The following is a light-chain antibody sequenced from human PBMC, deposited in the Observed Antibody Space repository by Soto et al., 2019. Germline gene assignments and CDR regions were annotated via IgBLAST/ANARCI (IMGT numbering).Light chain of an antibody. V-gene: IGKV3-15*01. CDR1: RSVSTN. Sequence: EIVMTQSPATLSVSPGERATLSCRASRSVSTNLAWYQQKPGQGPRLLIFGASTRAIGIPARFSGSGSGTDFTLTISSLQSEDFAVYYCQHYNELPLTFGGGTKVEIK. CDR3: QHYNELPLT. CDR2: GAS. J-gene: IGKJ4*01.